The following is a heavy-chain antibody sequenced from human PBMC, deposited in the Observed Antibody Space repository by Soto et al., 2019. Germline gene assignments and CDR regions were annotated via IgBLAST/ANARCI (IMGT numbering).Heavy chain of an antibody. J-gene: IGHJ4*02. Sequence: QVQLVQSGAEVKKPGSSVKVSCKASGDTFSSYTIGWVRQAPGQGLEWMGRIIPILGIANYAQKFQGRVTIXXDXSXTTAYMELSSLRSEDTAVYYCARVPTYCGGDCYPDYWGQGTLVTVSS. D-gene: IGHD2-21*02. CDR2: IIPILGIA. CDR3: ARVPTYCGGDCYPDY. CDR1: GDTFSSYT. V-gene: IGHV1-69*02.